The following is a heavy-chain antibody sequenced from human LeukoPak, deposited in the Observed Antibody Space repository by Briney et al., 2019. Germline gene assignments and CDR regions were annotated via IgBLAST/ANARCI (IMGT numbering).Heavy chain of an antibody. D-gene: IGHD6-19*01. CDR2: SNPNSGGT. V-gene: IGHV1-2*04. Sequence: GAAGTVSCKASGYTFTGYYMDGVRRARGQGREGMGWSNPNSGGTNCAQKVQGWVPMTRDTSISTAYMALSRLSSDDTAVYYCARDRRGIAVAGRPRWFDPWGQGTLVTVSS. CDR3: ARDRRGIAVAGRPRWFDP. CDR1: GYTFTGYY. J-gene: IGHJ5*02.